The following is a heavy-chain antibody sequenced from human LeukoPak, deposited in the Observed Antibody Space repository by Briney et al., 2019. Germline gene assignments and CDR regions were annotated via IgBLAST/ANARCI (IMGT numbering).Heavy chain of an antibody. V-gene: IGHV3-48*03. D-gene: IGHD5-18*01. CDR1: GFTFSNYE. CDR3: AREASGYSYGLDAFDI. CDR2: ISSSGSSI. Sequence: GGSLRLSCAASGFTFSNYEMNWVRQAPGKGLEWVSYISSSGSSIYYADSVKGRFTISRDNTKNSLYLQMNSLRAEDTAVYYCAREASGYSYGLDAFDIWGQGTMVTVSS. J-gene: IGHJ3*02.